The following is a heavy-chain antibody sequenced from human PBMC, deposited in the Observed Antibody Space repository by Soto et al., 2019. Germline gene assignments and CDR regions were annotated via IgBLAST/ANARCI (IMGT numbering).Heavy chain of an antibody. CDR1: GGSFSGYY. Sequence: SETLSLTCAVYGGSFSGYYWSWIRQPPGKGLEWIGEIHHSGSTNYNPSLKSRVTISVDTSKNQFSLKLSSVTAADTAVYYCAKLYYYDSNWGQGTLVTVSS. CDR2: IHHSGST. V-gene: IGHV4-34*01. J-gene: IGHJ4*02. CDR3: AKLYYYDSN. D-gene: IGHD3-22*01.